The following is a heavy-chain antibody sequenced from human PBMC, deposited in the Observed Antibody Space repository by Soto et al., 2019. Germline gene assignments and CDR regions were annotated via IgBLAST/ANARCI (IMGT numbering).Heavy chain of an antibody. J-gene: IGHJ4*02. CDR3: ATSTYDYDILTGYPTPYYFDY. D-gene: IGHD3-9*01. Sequence: PSETLSLTCTVSGGSISSGGYYWSWIRQHPGKGLEWIGYIYYSGSTYYNPSLKSRVTISVDTSKNQFSLKLSSVTAADTAVYYCATSTYDYDILTGYPTPYYFDYWGQGTLVTVSS. CDR1: GGSISSGGYY. CDR2: IYYSGST. V-gene: IGHV4-31*03.